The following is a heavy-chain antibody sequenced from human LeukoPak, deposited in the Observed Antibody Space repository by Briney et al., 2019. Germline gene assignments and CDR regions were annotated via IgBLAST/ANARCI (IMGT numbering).Heavy chain of an antibody. Sequence: GGSLRLSCAASGFTFSSYSMNWVRQAPGKGLEWVSSISSSSSYIYYADSVKGRFTISRDTAKNSLYLQMNSLRAEDTAVYYCARGRGIVVAGTSVIDYWGQGTLVTVSS. CDR2: ISSSSSYI. CDR1: GFTFSSYS. V-gene: IGHV3-21*01. J-gene: IGHJ4*02. D-gene: IGHD6-19*01. CDR3: ARGRGIVVAGTSVIDY.